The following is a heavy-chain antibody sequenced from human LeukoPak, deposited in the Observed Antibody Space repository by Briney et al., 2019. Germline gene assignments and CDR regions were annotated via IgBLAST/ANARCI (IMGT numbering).Heavy chain of an antibody. CDR3: ATTGSGSYYDY. CDR1: GISITGYS. J-gene: IGHJ4*02. Sequence: GGSLRLSCAASGISITGYSMNWIRQAPGKGLEWVATITSDSSYISHAASVRGRFTVSRDNAKNSVFLQMNSLRAEDTAVYYCATTGSGSYYDYWGQGTLVTVSS. CDR2: ITSDSSYI. D-gene: IGHD1-26*01. V-gene: IGHV3-21*01.